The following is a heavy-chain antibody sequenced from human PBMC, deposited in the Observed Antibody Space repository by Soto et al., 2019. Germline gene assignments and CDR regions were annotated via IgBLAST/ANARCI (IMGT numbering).Heavy chain of an antibody. D-gene: IGHD1-26*01. Sequence: VQLVESGGGLVKPGGSLRLSCAASGFTFSSYAMHWVRQAPGKGLEWVAVISYDGSNKYYADSVKGRFTISRDNSKNTLYLQMNSLRAEDTAVYYCARRKYSGSYRNWFDPWGQGTLVTVSS. CDR2: ISYDGSNK. CDR1: GFTFSSYA. CDR3: ARRKYSGSYRNWFDP. J-gene: IGHJ5*02. V-gene: IGHV3-30-3*01.